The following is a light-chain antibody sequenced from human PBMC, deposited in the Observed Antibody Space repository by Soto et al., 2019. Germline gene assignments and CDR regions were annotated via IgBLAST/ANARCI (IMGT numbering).Light chain of an antibody. CDR3: QQCNEWPLIT. CDR1: QSVASY. J-gene: IGKJ5*01. CDR2: GAS. V-gene: IGKV3-15*01. Sequence: EIVMTQSPATLSVSPGERATLSCRASQSVASYLAWYQQKPGQAPRLLIYGASTRATGVPARFSGSGSGTEFTLTINSLQSEDFAVYYCQQCNEWPLITFGQGTRLEAK.